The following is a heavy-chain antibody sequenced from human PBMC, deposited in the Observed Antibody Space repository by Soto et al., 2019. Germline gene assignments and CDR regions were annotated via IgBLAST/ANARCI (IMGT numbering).Heavy chain of an antibody. V-gene: IGHV4-31*03. CDR3: AREGGSYDSGGYLIRGAFDI. Sequence: SETLSLTCSVSGDSISRIDYYWTWIRQHPEKGLAWIGNIYFRGNTYYSPSLESRLTISVDTSKNQFSLKLTSVTAADTAVYYCAREGGSYDSGGYLIRGAFDIWGQGTMVTVSS. J-gene: IGHJ3*02. CDR2: IYFRGNT. CDR1: GDSISRIDYY. D-gene: IGHD3-22*01.